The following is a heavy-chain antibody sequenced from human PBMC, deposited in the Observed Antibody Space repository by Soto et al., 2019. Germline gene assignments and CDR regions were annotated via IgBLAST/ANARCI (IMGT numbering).Heavy chain of an antibody. J-gene: IGHJ6*02. V-gene: IGHV4-59*01. CDR3: ARATRTPRNYYGSGSYGMDV. D-gene: IGHD3-10*01. CDR1: GGSITSYY. Sequence: SETLSLTCTVSGGSITSYYWTWIRQPPGKGLEWIGYIYYSGSTNYNPSLKSRVTISVDTSKNQFSLKLSSVTAADTAVYYCARATRTPRNYYGSGSYGMDVWGQGTTVTVSS. CDR2: IYYSGST.